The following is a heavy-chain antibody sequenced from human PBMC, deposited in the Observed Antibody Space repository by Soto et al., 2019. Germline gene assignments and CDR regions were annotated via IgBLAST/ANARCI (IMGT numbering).Heavy chain of an antibody. CDR2: IDPSDSYT. V-gene: IGHV5-10-1*03. CDR1: GYSFTNYW. Sequence: VQSGAEVKKPGESLRISCEGSGYSFTNYWISWVRQTPGKGLEWMGRIDPSDSYTKYSPSFQGHVTISADKSTNTAFLQWSSLQASDTAIYYCAREVDTLGWCDPWGQGTLVTVSS. CDR3: AREVDTLGWCDP. J-gene: IGHJ5*02. D-gene: IGHD3-9*01.